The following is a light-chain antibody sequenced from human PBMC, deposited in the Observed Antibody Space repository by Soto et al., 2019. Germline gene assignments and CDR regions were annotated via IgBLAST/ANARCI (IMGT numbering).Light chain of an antibody. J-gene: IGLJ3*02. Sequence: QSVLTQPASVSGSPGQSITISCTGTSSDVGSYNLVSWYQQHPGKAPKLMIYEVSKRPSGVSNRFSGSKSGNTASLTISGLQAEDEADYYCCSYAITRRVFGGGTKLTVL. V-gene: IGLV2-23*02. CDR3: CSYAITRRV. CDR2: EVS. CDR1: SSDVGSYNL.